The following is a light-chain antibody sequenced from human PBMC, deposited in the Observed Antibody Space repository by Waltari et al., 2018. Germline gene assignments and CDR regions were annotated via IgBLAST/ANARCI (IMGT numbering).Light chain of an antibody. CDR2: EVS. J-gene: IGLJ1*01. Sequence: QSALTQPPTASGSPGQSVPIPCTGPSSDIGAYNYVSWYQKHPGKAPKLLISEVSKRPSGVPDRFSGSKSGNTASLTVSGLQAEDEADYYCASYAGNNNFVFGSGTKVTVL. CDR1: SSDIGAYNY. V-gene: IGLV2-8*01. CDR3: ASYAGNNNFV.